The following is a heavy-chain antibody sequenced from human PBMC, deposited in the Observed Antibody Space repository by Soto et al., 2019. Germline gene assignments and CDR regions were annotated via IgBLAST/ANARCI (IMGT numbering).Heavy chain of an antibody. V-gene: IGHV1-8*01. D-gene: IGHD4-17*01. CDR2: MNPNSGNT. CDR3: ARERTTVNPYYYYYMDV. CDR1: GYTFTSYD. J-gene: IGHJ6*03. Sequence: ASVKVSCKASGYTFTSYDINWVRQATGQGLEWMGWMNPNSGNTGYAQKFQGRVTMTRNTSISTAYMELSSLRSEDTAVYYCARERTTVNPYYYYYMDVWGKGTTVTVSS.